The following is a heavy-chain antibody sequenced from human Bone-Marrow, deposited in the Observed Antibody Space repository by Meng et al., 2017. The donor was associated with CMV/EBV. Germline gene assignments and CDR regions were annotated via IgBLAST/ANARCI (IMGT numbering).Heavy chain of an antibody. D-gene: IGHD1-14*01. V-gene: IGHV5-51*01. CDR3: ARPREGPSGPFDP. CDR1: GYNLGTYW. CDR2: IYPDDSDT. J-gene: IGHJ5*02. Sequence: KVSCKGSGYNLGTYWIGWVRQMAGKGLEWMGTIYPDDSDTRYSPSFQGQVTISADKSISTAYLQWSSLKASDTAMYYCARPREGPSGPFDPWGQGTLVTVSS.